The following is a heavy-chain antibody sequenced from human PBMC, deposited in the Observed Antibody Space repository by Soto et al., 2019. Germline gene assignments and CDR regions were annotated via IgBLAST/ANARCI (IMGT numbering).Heavy chain of an antibody. CDR3: ARHPITMIRGVLYQSDY. Sequence: QLQLQESGPGLVKPSETLSLTCTVSGGSISSSSYYWGWIRQPPGKGLEWIGGIYYSGSTYYNPSLKSRVTISVDTSKNQFSLKLSSVTAADTAVYYCARHPITMIRGVLYQSDYWGQGTLVTVSS. CDR1: GGSISSSSYY. D-gene: IGHD3-10*01. J-gene: IGHJ4*02. CDR2: IYYSGST. V-gene: IGHV4-39*01.